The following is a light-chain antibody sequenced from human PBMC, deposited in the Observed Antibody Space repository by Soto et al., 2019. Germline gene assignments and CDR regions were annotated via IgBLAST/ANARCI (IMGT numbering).Light chain of an antibody. Sequence: AIQVTQSPSSLSSSVGHIVTITSRRSQGIRSALGWYQQKPGKVPKLLIYAASTLQGGVPSRFSGSGSGRDFTLTISSLQPDDFATYYCQQYNSYSGAFGQGTKVDI. CDR2: AAS. J-gene: IGKJ1*01. V-gene: IGKV1-6*02. CDR3: QQYNSYSGA. CDR1: QGIRSA.